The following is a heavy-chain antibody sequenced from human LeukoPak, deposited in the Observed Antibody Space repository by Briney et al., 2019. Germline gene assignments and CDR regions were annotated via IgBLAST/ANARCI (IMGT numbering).Heavy chain of an antibody. CDR1: GGSFSGYY. Sequence: SXXLSLTCAVYGGSFSGYYWSWLRQPPGKGLEWIGEMNHSGSNNYNPSLKSRVTISVDTSKNQFSLKLSSVTAAYTAVYYCARGRRYDYVWGSYRSVYYFDYWGQGTLVTVSS. D-gene: IGHD3-16*02. CDR3: ARGRRYDYVWGSYRSVYYFDY. CDR2: MNHSGSN. V-gene: IGHV4-34*01. J-gene: IGHJ4*02.